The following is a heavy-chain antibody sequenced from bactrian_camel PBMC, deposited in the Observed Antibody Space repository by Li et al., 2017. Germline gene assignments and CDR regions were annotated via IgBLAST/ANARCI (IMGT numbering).Heavy chain of an antibody. CDR3: AAAPFCPLDNVQYWGQGTLVT. J-gene: IGHJ6*01. D-gene: IGHD7*01. Sequence: HVQLVESGGGSVEAGGSLRLSCAATGLPDSIYCMGWFRQAPGKEREEVAAIDNGGHRIYADSVKGRFTISKDNAKSTVYLEMDNLNPEDTAMYYCAAAPFCPLDNVQYWGQGTLVTGARGPRSPSP. CDR1: GLPDSIYC. CDR2: IDNGGHR. V-gene: IGHV3S53*01.